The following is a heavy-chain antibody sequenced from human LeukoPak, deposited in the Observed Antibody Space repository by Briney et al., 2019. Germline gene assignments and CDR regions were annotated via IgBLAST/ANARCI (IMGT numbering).Heavy chain of an antibody. J-gene: IGHJ6*03. V-gene: IGHV4-30-4*07. CDR1: GGSVSSGGYC. CDR2: IYYSGRT. Sequence: SESLSLTCAVSGGSVSSGGYCWSWLRQPPWKGLEGIRDIYYSGRTYYNPSLKSRVTISIDTSKNQFSLKLSSVTAADTAVYYCAGGYSYGSTYYYMDVWGKGTTVTISS. D-gene: IGHD5-18*01. CDR3: AGGYSYGSTYYYMDV.